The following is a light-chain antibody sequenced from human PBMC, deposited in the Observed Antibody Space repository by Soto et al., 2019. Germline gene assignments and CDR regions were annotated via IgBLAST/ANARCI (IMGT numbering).Light chain of an antibody. V-gene: IGKV3-15*01. J-gene: IGKJ1*01. CDR1: QSVSAN. CDR2: GAS. CDR3: QQYNDWPRT. Sequence: EVVMTQSPGTLSVSPGERASLSCRASQSVSANLAWYQQTPGQAPRLLIHGASTRATGIPARFSGSGSGTEFTLTISSLQSEDFAFYYCQQYNDWPRTFGQGTKVEIK.